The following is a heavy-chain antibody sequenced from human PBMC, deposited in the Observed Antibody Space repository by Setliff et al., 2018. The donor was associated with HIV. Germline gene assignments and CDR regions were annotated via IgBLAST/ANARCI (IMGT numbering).Heavy chain of an antibody. Sequence: ASVKVSCKTSGYSFFTSGISWVRQAPGQGLEWMGWIGGYLGDTNAAPHLEDRITMTAEKSASTAYMELRSLTSDDTAVYYCARAATPNWGYHYYYYMDVWGKGTTVTVSS. CDR3: ARAATPNWGYHYYYYMDV. D-gene: IGHD7-27*01. CDR2: IGGYLGDT. J-gene: IGHJ6*03. CDR1: GYSFFTSG. V-gene: IGHV1-18*01.